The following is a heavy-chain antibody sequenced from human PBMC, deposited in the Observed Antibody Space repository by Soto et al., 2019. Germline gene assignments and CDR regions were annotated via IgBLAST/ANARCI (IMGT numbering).Heavy chain of an antibody. CDR2: IYYSGST. CDR1: GGSISSYY. Sequence: SETLSLTCTVSGGSISSYYWSWIRQPPGKGLEWIGYIYYSGSTNYNPSLKSRVTISVDTSKNQFSLKLSSVTAADTAVYYCARRLGDFWSGYDRFANWFDPWGQGTLVTVSS. V-gene: IGHV4-59*01. CDR3: ARRLGDFWSGYDRFANWFDP. J-gene: IGHJ5*02. D-gene: IGHD3-3*01.